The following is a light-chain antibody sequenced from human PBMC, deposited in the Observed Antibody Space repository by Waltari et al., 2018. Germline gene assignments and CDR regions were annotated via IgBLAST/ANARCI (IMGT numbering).Light chain of an antibody. Sequence: LVLTQSPDTLSVSPGERATLTCRASQKISSNLPWYQPKPGQPPRLPIYGACTMATGVPVRVTGSGSGIEFTLTISSLQSEDSAVYYCHQYNNWPRYSFGQGTKLEIK. CDR3: HQYNNWPRYS. J-gene: IGKJ2*03. CDR1: QKISSN. CDR2: GAC. V-gene: IGKV3-15*01.